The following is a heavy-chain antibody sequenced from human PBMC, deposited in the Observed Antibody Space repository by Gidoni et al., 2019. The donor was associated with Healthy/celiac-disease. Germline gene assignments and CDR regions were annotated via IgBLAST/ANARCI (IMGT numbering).Heavy chain of an antibody. D-gene: IGHD2-2*01. CDR2: INHSGST. CDR3: AREGVYCSSTSCYALRGLHYYMDV. V-gene: IGHV4-34*01. J-gene: IGHJ6*03. CDR1: GGSFSGYY. Sequence: QVQLQQWGAGLLKPSETLSLTCAVYGGSFSGYYWSWIRQPPGKGLEWIGEINHSGSTNYNPSLKRRVTISVDTSKNQFSLKLSSVTAADTAVYYCAREGVYCSSTSCYALRGLHYYMDVWGKGTTVTVSS.